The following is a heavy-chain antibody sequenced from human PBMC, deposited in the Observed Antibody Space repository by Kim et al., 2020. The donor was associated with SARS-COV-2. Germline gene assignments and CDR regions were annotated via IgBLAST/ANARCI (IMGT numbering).Heavy chain of an antibody. J-gene: IGHJ4*02. Sequence: SETLSLTCDVSGPSFSGFYWSWIRQPPGKGLEWIGQVHSSGITYYNPSLKSRVATSADASNNQLSLKLASVTVTDTAVYYRARGPVETTHDFDYWGQGS. CDR1: GPSFSGFY. CDR3: ARGPVETTHDFDY. D-gene: IGHD1-26*01. CDR2: VHSSGIT. V-gene: IGHV4-34*01.